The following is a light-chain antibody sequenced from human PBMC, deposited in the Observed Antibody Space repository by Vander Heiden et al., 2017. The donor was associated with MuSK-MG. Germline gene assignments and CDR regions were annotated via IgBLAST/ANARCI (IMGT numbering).Light chain of an antibody. CDR2: QDS. J-gene: IGLJ2*01. V-gene: IGLV3-1*01. CDR3: EAWDSSTAWVV. CDR1: KLGDKY. Sequence: SYALTQPPSVALSPGQTASITCAGDKLGDKYACWYQQKPGKSPVLVIYQDSKRPSGIPERFSGSNSGTTATLTISGTQAMDEADYYCEAWDSSTAWVVFGGGTKLTVL.